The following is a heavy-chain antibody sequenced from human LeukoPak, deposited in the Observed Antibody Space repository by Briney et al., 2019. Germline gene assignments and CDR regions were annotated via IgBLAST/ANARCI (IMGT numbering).Heavy chain of an antibody. V-gene: IGHV4-31*01. D-gene: IGHD3-16*01. CDR2: ISNSGTT. Sequence: SHTLSLPCSVSGHSVTRAGYFWPWIRQHPGRGLEWIVNISNSGTTPQHPSLKRQISISVDASTKQFSLTMVSVTPRHTPLYFCARDVVVTFSPDVFDMWGQATVATVSS. CDR3: ARDVVVTFSPDVFDM. J-gene: IGHJ3*02. CDR1: GHSVTRAGYF.